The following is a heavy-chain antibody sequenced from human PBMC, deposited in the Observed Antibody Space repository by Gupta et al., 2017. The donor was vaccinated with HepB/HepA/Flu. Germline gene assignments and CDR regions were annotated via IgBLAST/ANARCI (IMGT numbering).Heavy chain of an antibody. CDR3: ARPGFAAAATFGWFNP. CDR2: IKKDGSEK. Sequence: EVQLVESGGDLVQPGGSLRLSCAASGFTFSDFWMTWVRQDPGKGLEWVANIKKDGSEKYYVDSVKGRFIISRENAKNSLYLQMNSLRVEDTAVYYCARPGFAAAATFGWFNPWGQGTLVTVSS. V-gene: IGHV3-7*01. D-gene: IGHD6-13*01. CDR1: GFTFSDFW. J-gene: IGHJ5*02.